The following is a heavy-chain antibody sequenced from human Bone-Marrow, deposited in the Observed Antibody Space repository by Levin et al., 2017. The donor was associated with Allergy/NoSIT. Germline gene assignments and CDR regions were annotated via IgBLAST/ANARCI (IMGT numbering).Heavy chain of an antibody. D-gene: IGHD2-15*01. CDR1: GFTFSNYW. Sequence: GGSLRLSCAASGFTFSNYWMHWVRQVPGKGLLWVSRINSDGSSTTYADSVKGRFTISRDNAKNTLYLQMNSLRAEDTSLYYCARNREGYCTGGSCLNWFEPWGQGTLVTVSS. CDR2: INSDGSST. CDR3: ARNREGYCTGGSCLNWFEP. V-gene: IGHV3-74*01. J-gene: IGHJ5*02.